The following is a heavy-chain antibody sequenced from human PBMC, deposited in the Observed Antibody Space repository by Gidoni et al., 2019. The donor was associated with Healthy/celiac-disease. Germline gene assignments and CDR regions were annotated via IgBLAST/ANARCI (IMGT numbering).Heavy chain of an antibody. D-gene: IGHD3-22*01. CDR1: GYSFTSYW. J-gene: IGHJ5*02. V-gene: IGHV5-51*03. CDR3: ARLSVGDSSGTIIPSGWFDP. Sequence: EVQLVQSGAEVKKPGESLKISCKGSGYSFTSYWIGWVRQMPGKGLEWMGIIYPGDSDTRYSPSFQGQVTISADKSISTAYLQWSSLKASDTAMYYCARLSVGDSSGTIIPSGWFDPWGQGTLVTVSS. CDR2: IYPGDSDT.